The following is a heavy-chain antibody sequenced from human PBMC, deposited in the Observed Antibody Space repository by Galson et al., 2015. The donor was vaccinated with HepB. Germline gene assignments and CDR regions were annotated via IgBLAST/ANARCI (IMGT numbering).Heavy chain of an antibody. CDR1: GFTFDDYG. CDR3: AKGYYYDSGGYFSGWYYFDY. D-gene: IGHD3-22*01. V-gene: IGHV3-9*01. CDR2: IRRNSHSI. J-gene: IGHJ4*02. Sequence: SLRLSCAASGFTFDDYGMHWVRQTPGKGLEWISGIRRNSHSIGYADSVQGRFTISRDNANNFLYLQMNSLRAEDTALYYCAKGYYYDSGGYFSGWYYFDYWGQGTLVTVSS.